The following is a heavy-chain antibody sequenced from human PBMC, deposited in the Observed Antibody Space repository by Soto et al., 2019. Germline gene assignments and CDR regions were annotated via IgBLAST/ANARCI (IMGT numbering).Heavy chain of an antibody. V-gene: IGHV3-30-3*01. CDR1: VFIFIDYA. CDR3: ARENSRISPRLFQH. D-gene: IGHD6-6*01. CDR2: ISPAGTNQ. J-gene: IGHJ1*01. Sequence: GSSLRLSCVSSVFIFIDYAMHWARQAPGKGLEWVALISPAGTNQYYADSAKGRFTISRDNSKNTLYLQMNSLRPEDTGLYYCARENSRISPRLFQHWGHGTLVTVSS.